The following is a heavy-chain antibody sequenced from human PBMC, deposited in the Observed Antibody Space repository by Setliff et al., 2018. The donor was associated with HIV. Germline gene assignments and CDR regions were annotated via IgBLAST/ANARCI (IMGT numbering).Heavy chain of an antibody. D-gene: IGHD3-22*01. Sequence: GASVKVSCKASGYTFTAYYIHWVRQAPGQGLEWMGWINPKSGGTNYAQKFQGRVTMSSDTSISTAYMELGRLRSDDTAVYYCAALTGVKSFDTSGYFDYWGQGTPVTVS. CDR2: INPKSGGT. J-gene: IGHJ4*02. V-gene: IGHV1-2*02. CDR3: AALTGVKSFDTSGYFDY. CDR1: GYTFTAYY.